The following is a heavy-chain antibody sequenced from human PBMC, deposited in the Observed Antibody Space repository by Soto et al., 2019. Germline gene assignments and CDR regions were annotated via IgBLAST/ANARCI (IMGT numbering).Heavy chain of an antibody. CDR2: ISAYNGNT. CDR3: ASHLISSGWFEY. CDR1: GYTFTSYG. J-gene: IGHJ4*02. V-gene: IGHV1-18*01. Sequence: ASVKVSCKASGYTFTSYGVSWVRQAPGQGLEWMGWISAYNGNTNYAQKLQGRVTMTTDTSTSTAYMELRSLRSDDTAVYYCASHLISSGWFEYWGQGTLVTVSS. D-gene: IGHD6-19*01.